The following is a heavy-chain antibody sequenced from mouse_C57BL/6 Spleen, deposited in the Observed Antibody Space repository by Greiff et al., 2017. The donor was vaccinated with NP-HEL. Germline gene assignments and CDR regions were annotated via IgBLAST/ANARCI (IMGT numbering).Heavy chain of an antibody. CDR2: INPNNGGT. CDR3: ARGAESYWYFDV. D-gene: IGHD3-3*01. CDR1: GYTFTDYN. V-gene: IGHV1-22*01. J-gene: IGHJ1*03. Sequence: EVQLQESGPELVKPGASVKMSCKASGYTFTDYNMHWVKQSHGKSLEWIGYINPNNGGTSYNQKFKGKATLTVNKSSSTAYMELRSLTSEDSAVYYCARGAESYWYFDVWGTGTTVTVSS.